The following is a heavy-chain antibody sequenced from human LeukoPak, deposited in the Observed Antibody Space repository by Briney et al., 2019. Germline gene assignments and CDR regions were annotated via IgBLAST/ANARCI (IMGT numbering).Heavy chain of an antibody. CDR1: GFTFSSYA. CDR2: ISGSGGST. CDR3: AKGLEGVVVITNFDY. V-gene: IGHV3-23*01. D-gene: IGHD3-22*01. Sequence: PGGSLRLSCAASGFTFSSYAMSWVRQAPGKGLEWVSAISGSGGSTYHADSVKGRFTISRDNSKNTLYLQMNSLRAEDTAVYYCAKGLEGVVVITNFDYWGQGTLVTVSS. J-gene: IGHJ4*02.